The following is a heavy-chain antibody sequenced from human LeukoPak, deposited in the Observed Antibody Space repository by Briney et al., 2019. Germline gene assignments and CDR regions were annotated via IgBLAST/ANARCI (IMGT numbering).Heavy chain of an antibody. D-gene: IGHD2-8*02. Sequence: PGGSLRLSCAASGFTFSSYEMNWVRQAPGKGLEWVSSISSSSSYIYYADSVKGRFTISRDNAKNSLYLQMNSLRAEDTAVYYCARDRTWSHEPSDFDYWGQGTLVTVSS. J-gene: IGHJ4*02. CDR1: GFTFSSYE. V-gene: IGHV3-21*01. CDR2: ISSSSSYI. CDR3: ARDRTWSHEPSDFDY.